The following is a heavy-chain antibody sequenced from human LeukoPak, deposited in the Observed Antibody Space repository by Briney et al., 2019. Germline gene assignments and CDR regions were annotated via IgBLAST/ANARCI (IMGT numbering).Heavy chain of an antibody. CDR2: ISPRGT. CDR1: GVSFTGYY. D-gene: IGHD6-13*01. V-gene: IGHV4-34*01. Sequence: SETLSLTCVMHGVSFTGYYWSWIRQSPGKGLEWLGEISPRGTKYNPSLKSRVTISLDTTKNQFSLILSSVTAADAAVYFCASDSYSSIGYFWSQGTLVTVSS. CDR3: ASDSYSSIGYF. J-gene: IGHJ4*02.